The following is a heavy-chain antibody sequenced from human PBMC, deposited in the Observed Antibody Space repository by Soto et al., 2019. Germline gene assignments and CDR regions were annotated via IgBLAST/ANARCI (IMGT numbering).Heavy chain of an antibody. CDR2: YYYSGST. Sequence: SETLSLTCTAAGGFVSSGSYYWSWIRQHPGKGLEWIGDYYYSGSTNYNPSLKIRVTISVDTSKNQISLKPSSVTASDTAVYYCARTHSSSWFDYWGQGTPGTVSS. CDR3: ARTHSSSWFDY. CDR1: GGFVSSGSYY. D-gene: IGHD6-13*01. V-gene: IGHV4-61*01. J-gene: IGHJ4*02.